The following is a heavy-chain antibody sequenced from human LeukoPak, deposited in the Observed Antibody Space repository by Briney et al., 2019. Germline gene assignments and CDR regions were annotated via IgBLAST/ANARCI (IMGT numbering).Heavy chain of an antibody. D-gene: IGHD5-18*01. V-gene: IGHV3-23*01. CDR3: AKRSGSNYGYNDY. J-gene: IGHJ4*02. Sequence: GGSLRLSCAASGFTFSSYAMSWVRQAPGKGLEWVSAISGSGGSTYYADSVKGRFTISRDNSKSTLYLQMSSLRAEDTAVYYCAKRSGSNYGYNDYWGQGTLVTVSS. CDR1: GFTFSSYA. CDR2: ISGSGGST.